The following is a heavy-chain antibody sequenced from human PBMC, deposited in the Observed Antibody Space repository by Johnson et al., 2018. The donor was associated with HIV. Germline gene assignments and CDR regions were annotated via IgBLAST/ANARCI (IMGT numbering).Heavy chain of an antibody. CDR1: GFTFSSYG. D-gene: IGHD6-13*01. Sequence: VQLVESGGGVVQPGRSLRVSCAASGFTFSSYGMHWVRQAPGKGLEWVAVIWYDGSNRYYADSVKGRFTISRDNSKNTLYLQMNRLRAEDTAVYYGAKYLYSSSWTNDAFDIWGQGTMVTVSS. V-gene: IGHV3-33*06. CDR2: IWYDGSNR. J-gene: IGHJ3*02. CDR3: AKYLYSSSWTNDAFDI.